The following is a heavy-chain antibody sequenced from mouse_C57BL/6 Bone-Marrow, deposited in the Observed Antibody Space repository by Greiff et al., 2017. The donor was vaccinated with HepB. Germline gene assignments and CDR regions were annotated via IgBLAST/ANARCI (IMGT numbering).Heavy chain of an antibody. CDR2: INPGSGGT. J-gene: IGHJ1*03. D-gene: IGHD2-2*01. CDR3: ARGGNDSRWYFDV. CDR1: GYAFTNYL. V-gene: IGHV1-54*01. Sequence: QVQLQQSGAELVRPGTSVKVSCKASGYAFTNYLIEWVKQRPGQGLEWIGVINPGSGGTNYNEKFKGKATLTADKSASTAYMQLSSLTSEDSAVYFCARGGNDSRWYFDVWGTGTTVTVSS.